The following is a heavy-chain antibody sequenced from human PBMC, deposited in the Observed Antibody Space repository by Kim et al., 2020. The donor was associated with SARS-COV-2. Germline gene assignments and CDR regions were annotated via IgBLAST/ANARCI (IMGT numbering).Heavy chain of an antibody. D-gene: IGHD6-19*01. Sequence: NYNPSLKSRVTISVDTSKNQFSLKLSSVTAADTAVYYCARHKGGSGWYNYWGQGTLVTVSS. CDR3: ARHKGGSGWYNY. J-gene: IGHJ4*02. V-gene: IGHV4-59*08.